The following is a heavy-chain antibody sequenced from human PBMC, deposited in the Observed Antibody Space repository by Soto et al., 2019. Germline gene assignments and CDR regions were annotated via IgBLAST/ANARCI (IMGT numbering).Heavy chain of an antibody. J-gene: IGHJ6*02. CDR3: AYAAAAAPYYYYDGMDV. Sequence: GGSLRLSCAASGFTFSNAWMSWVRQAPGKGLEWVGRIKSKTDGGTTDYAAPVKGRFTISRDDSKNTLYLQMNSLKTEDTAVYYCAYAAAAAPYYYYDGMDVWGQGTTVTVSS. D-gene: IGHD6-13*01. V-gene: IGHV3-15*01. CDR1: GFTFSNAW. CDR2: IKSKTDGGTT.